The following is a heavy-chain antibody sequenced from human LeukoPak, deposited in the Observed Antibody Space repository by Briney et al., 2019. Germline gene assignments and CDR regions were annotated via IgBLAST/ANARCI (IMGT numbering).Heavy chain of an antibody. J-gene: IGHJ4*02. V-gene: IGHV6-1*01. CDR3: ARGEWELLLQPPPFDY. CDR2: TYYRSKWYN. Sequence: SQTLSLTCAISGDSVSSNSAAWNWIRQSPSRGLEWLGRTYYRSKWYNDYAVSVKSRITINPDTSKNQFSLQLNSVTPEDTAVYYCARGEWELLLQPPPFDYWGQGTLVTVSS. CDR1: GDSVSSNSAA. D-gene: IGHD1-26*01.